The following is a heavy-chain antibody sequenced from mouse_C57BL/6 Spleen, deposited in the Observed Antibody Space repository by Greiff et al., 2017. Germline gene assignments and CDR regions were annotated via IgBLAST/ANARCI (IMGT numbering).Heavy chain of an antibody. Sequence: VQLQQPGAELVKPGASVKLSCKASGYTFTSYWMHWVKQRPGQGLEWIGMIHPNSSSTNYNEKFKSKATLTVDKSSSTAYMQLSSLTSEDSAVYYCARYYGSSYWYFDVWGTGATVTVSS. CDR2: IHPNSSST. J-gene: IGHJ1*03. CDR3: ARYYGSSYWYFDV. CDR1: GYTFTSYW. D-gene: IGHD1-1*01. V-gene: IGHV1-64*01.